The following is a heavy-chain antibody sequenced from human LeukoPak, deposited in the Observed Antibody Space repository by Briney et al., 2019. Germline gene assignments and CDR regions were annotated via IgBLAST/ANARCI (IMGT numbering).Heavy chain of an antibody. D-gene: IGHD5-24*01. V-gene: IGHV3-64*02. CDR1: GFTFSSSS. Sequence: GGSLRLSCAASGFTFSSSSMHWVRQAPGKGLEYVSAITGDGGSTYYADSVEGRFTISRDNSKNTLSLQMGSLRPEDMAVYFCARVGHNNYFDYWGQGTLVTVSS. CDR3: ARVGHNNYFDY. CDR2: ITGDGGST. J-gene: IGHJ4*02.